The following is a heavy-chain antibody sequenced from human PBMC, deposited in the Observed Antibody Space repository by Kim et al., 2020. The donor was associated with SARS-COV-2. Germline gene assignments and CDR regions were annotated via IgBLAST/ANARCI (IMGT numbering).Heavy chain of an antibody. D-gene: IGHD3-10*02. J-gene: IGHJ4*02. CDR1: GFTFSSYS. Sequence: GGSLRLSCAASGFTFSSYSMNWVRQAPGKGLEWVSSISSSSSYIYYADSVKGRFTISRDNAKNSLYLQMNSLRAEDTAVYYCARHKSVYVGPEDFDYWGQGTLVTVSS. CDR2: ISSSSSYI. V-gene: IGHV3-21*01. CDR3: ARHKSVYVGPEDFDY.